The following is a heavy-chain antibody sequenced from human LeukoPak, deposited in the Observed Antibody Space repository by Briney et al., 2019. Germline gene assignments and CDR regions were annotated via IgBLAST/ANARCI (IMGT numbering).Heavy chain of an antibody. CDR2: ISYDGSNK. CDR3: AFDYGDYYY. Sequence: PGGSLRLSCAASGFTFSNYAMCWVRQAPGKGLEWVAVISYDGSNKYYADSVKGRFTISRDNSKNTLYLQMNSLRAEDTAVYYCAFDYGDYYYWGQGTLVTVSS. J-gene: IGHJ4*02. D-gene: IGHD4-17*01. CDR1: GFTFSNYA. V-gene: IGHV3-30-3*01.